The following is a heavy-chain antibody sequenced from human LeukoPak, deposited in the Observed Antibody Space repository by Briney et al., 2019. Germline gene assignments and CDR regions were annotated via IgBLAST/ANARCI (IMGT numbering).Heavy chain of an antibody. CDR2: ISAYNGDT. Sequence: ASVKVSCKASGYTFTSYGISWVRQAPGQGLEWMAWISAYNGDTNYSQKFQGRVTLTTDTSVSTAYMELRSLRSDDTAVYYCARGTYDILTAPGGFDPWGQGTLVTVSS. V-gene: IGHV1-18*01. CDR3: ARGTYDILTAPGGFDP. D-gene: IGHD3-9*01. CDR1: GYTFTSYG. J-gene: IGHJ5*02.